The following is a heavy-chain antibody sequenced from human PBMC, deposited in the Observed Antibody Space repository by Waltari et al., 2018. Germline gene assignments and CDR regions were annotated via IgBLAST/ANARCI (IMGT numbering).Heavy chain of an antibody. CDR2: IYTSGST. Sequence: QVQLQESGPGLVKPSQTLSLTCTVSGCSISSGSYYLSWIRQPAGTGLEWIGRIYTSGSTNYNPSLKSRVTISVDTSKNQFSLKLSSVTAADTAVYYCARVVVVPAAITTYYYYYYMDVWGKGTTVTVSS. J-gene: IGHJ6*03. CDR3: ARVVVVPAAITTYYYYYYMDV. CDR1: GCSISSGSYY. V-gene: IGHV4-61*02. D-gene: IGHD2-2*02.